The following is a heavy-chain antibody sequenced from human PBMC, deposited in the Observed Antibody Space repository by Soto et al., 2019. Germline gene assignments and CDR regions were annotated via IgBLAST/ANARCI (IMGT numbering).Heavy chain of an antibody. CDR2: ISAYNGHT. V-gene: IGHV1-18*04. CDR1: GYTFSSYG. Sequence: QVQLVQSGAEVKKPGASVKVSCKASGYTFSSYGITWVRQAPGQGLEWMGWISAYNGHTNYAQKLQGRVTMTTDTSASTAYMEVRSLRSDDAAEYYCARVPLGSSGGYAMFTNGDYWGPGALVTVSS. D-gene: IGHD6-25*01. J-gene: IGHJ4*02. CDR3: ARVPLGSSGGYAMFTNGDY.